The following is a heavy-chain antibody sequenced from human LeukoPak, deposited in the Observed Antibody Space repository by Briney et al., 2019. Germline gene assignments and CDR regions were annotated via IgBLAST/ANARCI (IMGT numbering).Heavy chain of an antibody. CDR2: ISYDGSNK. CDR3: ARDTGGVAIFYYFDY. Sequence: GGSLRLSCAASGFTFSSYAMHWVRQAPGKGLEWVAVISYDGSNKYYADSVKGRFTISRDNSKNTLYLQMNSLRAEDTAVCYCARDTGGVAIFYYFDYWGQGTLVTVSS. CDR1: GFTFSSYA. J-gene: IGHJ4*02. V-gene: IGHV3-30-3*01. D-gene: IGHD2-8*02.